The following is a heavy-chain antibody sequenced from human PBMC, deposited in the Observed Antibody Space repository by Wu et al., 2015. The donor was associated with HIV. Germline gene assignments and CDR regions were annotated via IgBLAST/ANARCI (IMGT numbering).Heavy chain of an antibody. D-gene: IGHD5-24*01. J-gene: IGHJ6*02. CDR2: IIPIFGTA. Sequence: QVQLVQSGAEVKKPGASVKVSCKASGFIFTDFFLHWVRQAPGQGLEWMGRIIPIFGTANYAQKFQGRVTITADESTSTAYMELSSLRSEDTAVYYCARDREMATIPVDYYYYGMDVWGQGTTVTVSS. CDR1: GFIFTDFF. CDR3: ARDREMATIPVDYYYYGMDV. V-gene: IGHV1-69*18.